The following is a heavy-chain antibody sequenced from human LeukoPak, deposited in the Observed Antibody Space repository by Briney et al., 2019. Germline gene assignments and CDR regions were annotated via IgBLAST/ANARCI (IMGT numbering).Heavy chain of an antibody. V-gene: IGHV3-23*01. CDR1: GFTFSSYA. Sequence: GGSLRLSCAASGFTFSSYAMSWARQAPGKGLEWVSAISGSGGSTYYADSVKGRFTISRDNSKNTLYLQMNSLRAEDTAVYYCAKGLTAMLIFYFDYWGQGTLVTVSS. CDR3: AKGLTAMLIFYFDY. D-gene: IGHD5-18*01. CDR2: ISGSGGST. J-gene: IGHJ4*02.